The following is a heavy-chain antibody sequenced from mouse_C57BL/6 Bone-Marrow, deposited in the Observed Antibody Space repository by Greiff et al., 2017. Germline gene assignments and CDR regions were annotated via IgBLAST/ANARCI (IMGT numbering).Heavy chain of an antibody. J-gene: IGHJ3*01. V-gene: IGHV5-4*01. D-gene: IGHD3-1*01. Sequence: EVQVVESGGGLVKPGGSLKLSCAASGFTFSSYAMSWVRQTPEKRLEWVATISDGGSYTYYPDNVKGRFTISRDTAKNNLYLQMSHLKSEDTAMYYCARGRGYSSFAYWGQGTLVTVSA. CDR1: GFTFSSYA. CDR3: ARGRGYSSFAY. CDR2: ISDGGSYT.